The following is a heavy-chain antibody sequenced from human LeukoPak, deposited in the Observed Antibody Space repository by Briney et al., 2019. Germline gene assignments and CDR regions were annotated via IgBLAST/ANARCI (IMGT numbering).Heavy chain of an antibody. CDR2: ISGGGGST. Sequence: GGSLRLSCAASGFTFSSYAMSWVRQAPGKGLEWGSAISGGGGSTYYADSVKGRFTISRDNSKNTLYLQMNSLRPEDTAVYFCAKDQYRSGWYGTFDPWGQGTLVTVSS. CDR1: GFTFSSYA. V-gene: IGHV3-23*01. D-gene: IGHD6-19*01. J-gene: IGHJ5*02. CDR3: AKDQYRSGWYGTFDP.